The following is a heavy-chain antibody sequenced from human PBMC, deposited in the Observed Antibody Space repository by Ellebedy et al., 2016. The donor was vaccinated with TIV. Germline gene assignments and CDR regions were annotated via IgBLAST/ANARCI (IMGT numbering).Heavy chain of an antibody. CDR2: ISGSGGST. Sequence: PSETLSLTCAASGFTFSSYTMSWVRQAPGKGLEWISAISGSGGSTYYADSVKGRFTISRDNSKNTLYLQVNSLRAEDTAVYYCAITSARPEHFDYWGQGTLVTVSS. CDR1: GFTFSSYT. J-gene: IGHJ4*02. CDR3: AITSARPEHFDY. V-gene: IGHV3-23*01. D-gene: IGHD6-6*01.